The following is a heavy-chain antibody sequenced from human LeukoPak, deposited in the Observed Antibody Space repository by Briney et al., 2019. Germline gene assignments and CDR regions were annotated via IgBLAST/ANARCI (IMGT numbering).Heavy chain of an antibody. CDR2: INPNSGGT. J-gene: IGHJ6*03. CDR3: ARGDILTGYYRGYYYYYMDV. D-gene: IGHD3-9*01. CDR1: GYTFTGYY. V-gene: IGHV1-2*02. Sequence: ASVKVSCKASGYTFTGYYMHWVRQAPGQGHERMGWINPNSGGTNYAQKFQGRVTMTRDTSISTAYMELSRLRSDDTAVYYCARGDILTGYYRGYYYYYMDVWGKGTTVTVSS.